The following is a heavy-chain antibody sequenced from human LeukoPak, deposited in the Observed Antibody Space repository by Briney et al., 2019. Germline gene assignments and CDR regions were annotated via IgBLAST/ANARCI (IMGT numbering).Heavy chain of an antibody. D-gene: IGHD2-15*01. CDR2: IYYSGST. CDR3: ARDWTYCSGGSCYLRWFDP. Sequence: SETLSLTCTVSGGSVSSGSYYWSWIRQPPGTGLEWIGYIYYSGSTNYNPSLKSRVTISVDTSKNQFSLKLSSVTAADTAVYYCARDWTYCSGGSCYLRWFDPWGQGTLVTVSS. J-gene: IGHJ5*02. CDR1: GGSVSSGSYY. V-gene: IGHV4-61*01.